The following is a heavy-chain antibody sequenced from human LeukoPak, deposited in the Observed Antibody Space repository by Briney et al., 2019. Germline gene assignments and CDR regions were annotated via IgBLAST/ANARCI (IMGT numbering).Heavy chain of an antibody. CDR2: ISSSGSTI. D-gene: IGHD2-15*01. V-gene: IGHV3-48*03. CDR1: GFTFSSYE. CDR3: AKDRYCIGGSCYPAWGY. Sequence: PRGGSLRLSCAASGFTFSSYEMNWVRQAPGKGLEWVSYISSSGSTIYYADSVKGRFTISRDNAKNSLYLQMNSLRAEDTAVYYCAKDRYCIGGSCYPAWGYWGQGTLVTVSS. J-gene: IGHJ4*02.